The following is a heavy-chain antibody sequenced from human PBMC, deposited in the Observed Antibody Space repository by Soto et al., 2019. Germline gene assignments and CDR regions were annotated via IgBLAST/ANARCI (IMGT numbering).Heavy chain of an antibody. D-gene: IGHD3-9*01. CDR2: IYPGDSDT. V-gene: IGHV5-51*01. J-gene: IGHJ4*02. CDR3: AIQRNYDILTGHPDY. CDR1: GYSFTSYW. Sequence: PGESLKISCKGSGYSFTSYWIGWVRQMPGRGLEWMGIIYPGDSDTRYSPSFQGQVTISADKSISTAYLQWSSLKASDTAMYYCAIQRNYDILTGHPDYWGQGTLVTGSS.